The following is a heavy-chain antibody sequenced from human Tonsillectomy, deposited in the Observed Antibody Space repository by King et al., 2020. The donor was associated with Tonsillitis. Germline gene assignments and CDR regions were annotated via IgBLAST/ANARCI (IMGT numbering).Heavy chain of an antibody. J-gene: IGHJ5*02. D-gene: IGHD6-13*01. Sequence: QLQESGPGLVKPSETLSLTCTVSGGSISRSRHYWGWIRQPPGKGLEWIGTINYSGSTNYNPSLKSRVTISVDTSKNQFSLKLNSVTAADTAVFYCVRQGRQLVQWDWFDPWGQGTLVTVSS. CDR1: GGSISRSRHY. V-gene: IGHV4-39*01. CDR2: INYSGST. CDR3: VRQGRQLVQWDWFDP.